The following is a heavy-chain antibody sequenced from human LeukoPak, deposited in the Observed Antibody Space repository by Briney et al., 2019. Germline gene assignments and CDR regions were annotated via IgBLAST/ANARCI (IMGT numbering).Heavy chain of an antibody. J-gene: IGHJ6*03. CDR3: ASTALESIAARPDYYYYMDV. Sequence: SQTLSLTCTVSGGSISRGSYYWSWIRQPAGKGLEWIGRIYTSGSTNYNPSLKSRVTISVDTSKNQFSLKLSSVTAADTAVYYCASTALESIAARPDYYYYMDVWGKGTTVTVSS. CDR2: IYTSGST. D-gene: IGHD6-6*01. CDR1: GGSISRGSYY. V-gene: IGHV4-61*02.